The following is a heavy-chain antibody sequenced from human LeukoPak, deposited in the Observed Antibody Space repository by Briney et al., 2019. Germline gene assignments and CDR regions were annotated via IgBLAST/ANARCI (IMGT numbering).Heavy chain of an antibody. Sequence: ASVKVSCKASGYTFTGYYTHWVRQAPGQGLEWMGWINPNSGGTNYAQKFQGRVTMTRDTSISTAYMELSRLRSDDTAVYYCARDMDYGDYGGDDYWGQGTLVTVSS. CDR2: INPNSGGT. CDR3: ARDMDYGDYGGDDY. V-gene: IGHV1-2*02. D-gene: IGHD4-17*01. J-gene: IGHJ4*02. CDR1: GYTFTGYY.